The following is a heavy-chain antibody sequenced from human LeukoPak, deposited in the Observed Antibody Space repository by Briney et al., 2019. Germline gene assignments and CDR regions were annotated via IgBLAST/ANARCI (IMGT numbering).Heavy chain of an antibody. CDR2: ISSSSSYI. J-gene: IGHJ4*02. CDR1: GFTFNSYA. CDR3: ARGAAWGSYHYFDY. D-gene: IGHD3-16*02. V-gene: IGHV3-21*01. Sequence: GGSLRLSCAASGFTFNSYAMNWVRQAPGKGLEWVSSISSSSSYIYYADSVKGRFTISRDNAKNSLYLQMNSLRAEDTAVYYCARGAAWGSYHYFDYWGQGTLVTVSS.